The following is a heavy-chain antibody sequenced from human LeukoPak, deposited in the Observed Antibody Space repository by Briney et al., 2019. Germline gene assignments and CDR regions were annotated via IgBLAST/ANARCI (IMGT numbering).Heavy chain of an antibody. Sequence: PGRSLRLSCAASGVTVSGNYMSWVRQAPGKGLEWVSVIYTSGDTYYADSVKGRFTISRDSSKNTLYLQMNTLRTEDTAVYYCVRVRYSGSWFPVPNFDCWGQGTLVTVSS. CDR3: VRVRYSGSWFPVPNFDC. V-gene: IGHV3-66*01. CDR2: IYTSGDT. CDR1: GVTVSGNY. J-gene: IGHJ4*02. D-gene: IGHD1-26*01.